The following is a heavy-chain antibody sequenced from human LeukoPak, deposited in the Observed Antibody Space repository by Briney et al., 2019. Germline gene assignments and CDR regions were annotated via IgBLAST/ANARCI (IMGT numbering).Heavy chain of an antibody. CDR1: GFTFSSYA. J-gene: IGHJ5*02. V-gene: IGHV3-23*01. Sequence: GGALRLSCAASGFTFSSYAMSWVRQAPGKGLEWVSVISASGGSTYYADSVKGRFTISRDNSKNTLYLQMNSLRAEDTAVYYCAKDATMMSLNLFDPWGQGTLVTVSS. CDR3: AKDATMMSLNLFDP. CDR2: ISASGGST. D-gene: IGHD3-22*01.